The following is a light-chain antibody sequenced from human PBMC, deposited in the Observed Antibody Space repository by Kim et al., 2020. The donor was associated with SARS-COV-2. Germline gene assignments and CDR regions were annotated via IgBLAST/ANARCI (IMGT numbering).Light chain of an antibody. J-gene: IGLJ3*02. V-gene: IGLV1-44*01. CDR3: ASWDGRLKAWV. CDR1: SSNIGSKN. Sequence: QSVLTQPPSASGTPGQRVTISCSGSSSNIGSKNVNWFQQLPGTAPKLLIYTDNQRSSGVPDRFSGSKSGTSASLAISGLQSEDEADYYCASWDGRLKAWVFGRGT. CDR2: TDN.